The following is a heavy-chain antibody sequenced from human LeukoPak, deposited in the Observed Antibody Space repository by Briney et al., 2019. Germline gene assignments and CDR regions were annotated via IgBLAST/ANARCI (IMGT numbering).Heavy chain of an antibody. J-gene: IGHJ4*02. Sequence: PGGSLRLSCAASGFTFDDYAMHWVRQAPGKGLEWVSGISWNSGSIGYADSVKGRFTISRDNSKNSLYLQMNSLRTEDTALYYCAKDITSLDWNDGGAFDYWGQGTLVTVSS. CDR1: GFTFDDYA. CDR2: ISWNSGSI. CDR3: AKDITSLDWNDGGAFDY. D-gene: IGHD1-1*01. V-gene: IGHV3-9*01.